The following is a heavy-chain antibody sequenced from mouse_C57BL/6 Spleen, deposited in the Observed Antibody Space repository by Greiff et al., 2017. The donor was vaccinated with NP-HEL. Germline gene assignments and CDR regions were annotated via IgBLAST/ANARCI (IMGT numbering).Heavy chain of an antibody. V-gene: IGHV1-15*01. CDR3: TRLLYGYEDY. Sequence: VQLQQSGAELVRPGASVTLSCKASGYTFTDYEMTWVKQTPVHGLEWIGAIDPETGGTAYNQKFKGKAILTADKSSSTAYMELRSLTSEDSAVYYCTRLLYGYEDYWGQGTTLTVSS. D-gene: IGHD2-2*01. CDR1: GYTFTDYE. J-gene: IGHJ2*01. CDR2: IDPETGGT.